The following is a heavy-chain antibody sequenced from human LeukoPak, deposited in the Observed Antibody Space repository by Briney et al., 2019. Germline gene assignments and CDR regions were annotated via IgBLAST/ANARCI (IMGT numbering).Heavy chain of an antibody. V-gene: IGHV4-4*07. J-gene: IGHJ4*02. CDR3: ARNYYGSGSLDY. Sequence: PSETLSLTCTLSSGSLSSSYWSWIRQPAGKGLEWIGRVYTSGSTNYNPSLKSRVAMSVDTSKNQFSLKLSSVTAADTAVYYCARNYYGSGSLDYWGQGTLVTVSS. CDR2: VYTSGST. D-gene: IGHD3-10*01. CDR1: SGSLSSSY.